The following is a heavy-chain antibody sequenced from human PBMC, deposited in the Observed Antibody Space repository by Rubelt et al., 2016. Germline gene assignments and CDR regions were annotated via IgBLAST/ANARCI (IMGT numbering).Heavy chain of an antibody. CDR1: TFTSYG. CDR2: ISAYNGNT. D-gene: IGHD3-10*01. CDR3: ARGTYGSRSAYYYGMDV. J-gene: IGHJ6*02. Sequence: TFTSYGITWVRQAPGQGLEWMGWISAYNGNTNYAQKFQGRVTMTTDTSTSTAYMELRSLRSDDTAVYYCARGTYGSRSAYYYGMDVWGQGTTVTVSS. V-gene: IGHV1-18*01.